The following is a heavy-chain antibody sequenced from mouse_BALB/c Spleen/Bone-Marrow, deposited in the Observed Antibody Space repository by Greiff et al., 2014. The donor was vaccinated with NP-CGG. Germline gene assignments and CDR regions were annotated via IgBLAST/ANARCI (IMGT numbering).Heavy chain of an antibody. CDR2: IWADGST. D-gene: IGHD1-2*01. CDR1: GVSFTSYG. J-gene: IGHJ4*01. Sequence: QVQLKESGPGLVAPSQSLSIRFTVSGVSFTSYGVHWVRQPPGKGLGGLGVIWADGSTNYNSALMSRLSISKDNSKSQVFLKMNSLQTDDTAMYYCARITTATGAMDYWGQGTSVTVSS. CDR3: ARITTATGAMDY. V-gene: IGHV2-9*02.